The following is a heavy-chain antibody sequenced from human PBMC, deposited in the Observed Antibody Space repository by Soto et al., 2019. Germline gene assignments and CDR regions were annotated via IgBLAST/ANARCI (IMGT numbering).Heavy chain of an antibody. CDR1: WCTPCRHE. Sequence: LTLTCAFPWCTPCRHERYCVRPAPWQGLEGVSYISTSGRTTYYAGSVKGRFTISRDNAKNSVFLQMNSLRADDTAVYYCARDDGDSSSCFSDAYGMDGWGQGTKVTVSS. V-gene: IGHV3-48*03. J-gene: IGHJ6*02. CDR2: ISTSGRTT. CDR3: ARDDGDSSSCFSDAYGMDG. D-gene: IGHD6-6*01.